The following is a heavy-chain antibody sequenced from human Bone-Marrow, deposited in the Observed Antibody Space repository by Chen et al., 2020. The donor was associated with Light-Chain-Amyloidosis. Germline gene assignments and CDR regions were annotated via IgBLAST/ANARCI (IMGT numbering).Heavy chain of an antibody. Sequence: GYYWXXXRQPPGKGLEWIGEINHSGSTNYNPSLKSRVTISVDTSKNQFSLKLSSVTAXXXXXXXXARGSPIVVVPAAQEVGAFDIWGQGTMVTVSS. CDR3: ARGSPIVVVPAAQEVGAFDI. CDR1: GYY. J-gene: IGHJ3*02. D-gene: IGHD2-2*01. V-gene: IGHV4-34*01. CDR2: INHSGST.